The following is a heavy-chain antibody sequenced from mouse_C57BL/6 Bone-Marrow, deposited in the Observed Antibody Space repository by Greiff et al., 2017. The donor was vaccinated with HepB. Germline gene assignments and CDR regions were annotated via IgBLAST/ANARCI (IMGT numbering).Heavy chain of an antibody. J-gene: IGHJ3*01. CDR3: ARCWGKGNSGNWFAY. D-gene: IGHD2-1*01. Sequence: QVQLQQPGAELVKPGASVKMSCKASGYTFTSYWITWVKQRPGQGLEWIGDIYPGSGSTNYNEKFKSKATLTVDTSSSTAYMQLSSLTSEDSAVYYCARCWGKGNSGNWFAYWGQGTLVTVSA. CDR2: IYPGSGST. V-gene: IGHV1-55*01. CDR1: GYTFTSYW.